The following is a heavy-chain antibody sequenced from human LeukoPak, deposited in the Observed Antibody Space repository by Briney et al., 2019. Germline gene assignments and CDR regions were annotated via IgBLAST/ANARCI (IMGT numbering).Heavy chain of an antibody. Sequence: SETLSLTCAVYGGSFSGYYWSWIRQPPGKGLEWIGEINHSGSTNYNPSLKSRVTISVDRSKNQFSLKLSSVTAADTAVYYCARGFGSGWPGWFDPWGQGTLVTVSS. CDR3: ARGFGSGWPGWFDP. CDR2: INHSGST. CDR1: GGSFSGYY. J-gene: IGHJ5*02. D-gene: IGHD3-10*01. V-gene: IGHV4-34*01.